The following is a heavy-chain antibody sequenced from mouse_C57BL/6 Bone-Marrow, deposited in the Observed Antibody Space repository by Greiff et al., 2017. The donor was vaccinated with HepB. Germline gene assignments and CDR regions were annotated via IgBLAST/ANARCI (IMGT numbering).Heavy chain of an antibody. CDR3: TRDYDGYYDFDY. D-gene: IGHD2-3*01. Sequence: EVKVVDSGEGLVKPGGSLKLSCAASGFTFGSYAMSWFRQTPEKRLGWVAYISSGGDYIYYADTVKGRFTISRDNARNTLYLQMSSLKSEDTAMYYCTRDYDGYYDFDYWGQGTTLTVSS. V-gene: IGHV5-9-1*02. CDR2: ISSGGDYI. J-gene: IGHJ2*01. CDR1: GFTFGSYA.